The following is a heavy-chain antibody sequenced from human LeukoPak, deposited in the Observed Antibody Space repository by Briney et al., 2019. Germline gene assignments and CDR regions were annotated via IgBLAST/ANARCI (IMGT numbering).Heavy chain of an antibody. V-gene: IGHV3-23*01. Sequence: GGSLRLSCAASGFTFSSYAMSWVRQAPGKGLEWVSAISGSGGSTYYADSVKGRFTISRDNSKDTLYLQMNSLRAEDTAVYYCAKESAAYSSSSLGDYWGQGTLVTVSS. J-gene: IGHJ4*02. D-gene: IGHD6-6*01. CDR1: GFTFSSYA. CDR2: ISGSGGST. CDR3: AKESAAYSSSSLGDY.